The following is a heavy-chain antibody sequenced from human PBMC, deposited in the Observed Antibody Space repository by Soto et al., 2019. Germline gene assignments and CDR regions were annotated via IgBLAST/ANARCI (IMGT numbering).Heavy chain of an antibody. CDR1: GFTFSSYA. D-gene: IGHD3-3*01. CDR3: AKDGGIYYYYYGMDV. V-gene: IGHV3-23*01. CDR2: ISGSGGST. Sequence: PGGSLRLSCAASGFTFSSYAMSWVRQAPGKGLEWVSAISGSGGSTYYADSVKGRFTISRDNSKNTLYLQMNSLRAEDTAVYYCAKDGGIYYYYYGMDVWGQGTTVTVSS. J-gene: IGHJ6*02.